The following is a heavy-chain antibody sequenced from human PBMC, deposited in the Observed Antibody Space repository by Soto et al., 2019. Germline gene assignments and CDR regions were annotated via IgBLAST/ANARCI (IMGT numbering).Heavy chain of an antibody. CDR2: ISHDGGNK. CDR3: AKGGWLLRREGGMDV. J-gene: IGHJ6*02. CDR1: GFTFSSYG. V-gene: IGHV3-30*18. D-gene: IGHD2-15*01. Sequence: PRLSCAASGFTFSSYGMHWVRQAPGKGLEWVALISHDGGNKYYADSVKGRFTISRDNSKKTLYLQMNSLRTEDTAEYYCAKGGWLLRREGGMDVWGQGTTVTVSS.